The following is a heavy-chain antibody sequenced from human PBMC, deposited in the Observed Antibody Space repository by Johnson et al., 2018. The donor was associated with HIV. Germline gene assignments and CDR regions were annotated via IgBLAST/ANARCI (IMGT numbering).Heavy chain of an antibody. CDR3: ARVTQQVVRVGSDAFDI. J-gene: IGHJ3*02. CDR1: GFTFSSYP. D-gene: IGHD4-23*01. CDR2: ISYAGSNK. Sequence: QVQLVESGGGVVQPGRSLRLSCAVSGFTFSSYPMHWVRQAPGKGLAWVAVISYAGSNKYYADSVKGRFTISRDNSKNTLYLQMNSLRAEDTAVYYCARVTQQVVRVGSDAFDIWGQGTMVTVSS. V-gene: IGHV3-30*04.